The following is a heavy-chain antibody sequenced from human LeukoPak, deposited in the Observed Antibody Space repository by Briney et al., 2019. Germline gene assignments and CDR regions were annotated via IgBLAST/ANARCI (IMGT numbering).Heavy chain of an antibody. CDR2: IYHSGST. J-gene: IGHJ6*02. V-gene: IGHV4-4*02. Sequence: PSETLSLTCAVSGGSISSSNWWSWVRQPPGKGLEWIGEIYHSGSTNYNPSLKSRVTISVDKSKNQFSLKLSSVTAADTAVYYCARAPPDIPSGMDVWGQGTTVTVSS. D-gene: IGHD2-15*01. CDR3: ARAPPDIPSGMDV. CDR1: GGSISSSNW.